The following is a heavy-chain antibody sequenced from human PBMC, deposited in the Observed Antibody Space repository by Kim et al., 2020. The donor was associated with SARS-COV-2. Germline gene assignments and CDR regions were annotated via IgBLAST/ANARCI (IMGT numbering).Heavy chain of an antibody. J-gene: IGHJ5*02. Sequence: ASVKVSCKASGYTFTSYYMHWVRQAPGQGLEWMGIINPSGASTSYAQKFQGRVTMTRDTSTSTVYMELSSLRSEDTAVYYCARDGVVVAATQLGRQNWFDPWGQGTLVTVSS. V-gene: IGHV1-46*01. D-gene: IGHD2-15*01. CDR3: ARDGVVVAATQLGRQNWFDP. CDR1: GYTFTSYY. CDR2: INPSGAST.